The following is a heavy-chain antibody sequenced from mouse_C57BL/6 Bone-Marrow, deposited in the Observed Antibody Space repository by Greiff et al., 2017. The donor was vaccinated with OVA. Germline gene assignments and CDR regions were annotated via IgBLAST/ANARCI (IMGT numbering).Heavy chain of an antibody. V-gene: IGHV14-4*01. Sequence: VQLQQSGAELVRPGASVKLSCTASGFNIKDDYMHWVKQRPEQGLEWIGWIDPENGDTEYASKFQGKATITADTSSNTAYLQLSSLPSEDTAVYYCTRSPGFAYWGQGTLVTVSA. CDR1: GFNIKDDY. CDR3: TRSPGFAY. J-gene: IGHJ3*01. CDR2: IDPENGDT.